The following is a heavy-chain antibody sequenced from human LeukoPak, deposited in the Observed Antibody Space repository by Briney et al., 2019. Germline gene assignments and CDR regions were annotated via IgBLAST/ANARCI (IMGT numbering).Heavy chain of an antibody. CDR2: IYSGGST. CDR3: AREVTMVRGVILDY. D-gene: IGHD3-10*01. J-gene: IGHJ4*02. CDR1: GFTVSSNY. V-gene: IGHV3-53*01. Sequence: PGGSLRLSCAASGFTVSSNYMSWVRQAPGKGLEWVSVIYSGGSTYYADSVKGRFTISRDNAKNSLYLQMNSLGAEDTAVYYCAREVTMVRGVILDYWGQGTLVTVSS.